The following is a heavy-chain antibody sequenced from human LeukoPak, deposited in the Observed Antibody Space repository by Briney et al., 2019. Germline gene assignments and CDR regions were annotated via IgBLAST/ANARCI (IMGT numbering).Heavy chain of an antibody. J-gene: IGHJ2*01. CDR2: IYYSGST. Sequence: SETLSLTCTVSGGSISNYYWSWVRQPSGKGLEWIGYIYYSGSTTYNPSLKSRVTISVDTSKNQFSLKLNAVTAADTAVYYCARRTYFDLWGRGTLVTVSS. CDR3: ARRTYFDL. CDR1: GGSISNYY. V-gene: IGHV4-59*08.